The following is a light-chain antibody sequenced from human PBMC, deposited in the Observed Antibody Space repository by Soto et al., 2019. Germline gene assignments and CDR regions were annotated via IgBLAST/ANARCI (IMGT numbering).Light chain of an antibody. CDR1: QSISSY. CDR2: NAS. J-gene: IGKJ4*01. CDR3: QHSYSTPLT. V-gene: IGKV1-39*01. Sequence: DIQMTQSPSSLSESVGDRVTITCRASQSISSYLNWYQQKPGKAPKLLIYNASSLQSGVPSRFSGSGSGTEFTLTISRLQPEDFATYYCQHSYSTPLTFGGGTKVDIK.